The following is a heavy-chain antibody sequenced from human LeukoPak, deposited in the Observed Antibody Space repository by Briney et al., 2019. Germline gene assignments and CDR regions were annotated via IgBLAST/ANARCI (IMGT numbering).Heavy chain of an antibody. CDR1: GFTFSSYG. V-gene: IGHV3-33*06. CDR3: AKGLYSSGGRAPFDY. J-gene: IGHJ4*02. D-gene: IGHD6-19*01. Sequence: GRSLRLSCAASGFTFSSYGMHWVRQAPGKGLEWVAVIWYDGSNKYYADSVKGRFTISRDNSKNTLYLQMNSLRAEDTAVYYCAKGLYSSGGRAPFDYWGQGTLVTVSS. CDR2: IWYDGSNK.